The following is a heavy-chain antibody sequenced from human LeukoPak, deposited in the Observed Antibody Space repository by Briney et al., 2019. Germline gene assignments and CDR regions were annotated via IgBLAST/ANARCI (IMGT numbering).Heavy chain of an antibody. D-gene: IGHD3-10*01. Sequence: SETLSLTCAVSGYSISSGYYWGWSRQPPGKGLEWIGSIYHSGSTYYNPSLKSRVTISVDTSKNQFSLKLSSGTAADTAVYYCASSDGSGMGHARPFDIWGQGTMVTVSS. CDR3: ASSDGSGMGHARPFDI. CDR1: GYSISSGYY. CDR2: IYHSGST. J-gene: IGHJ3*02. V-gene: IGHV4-38-2*01.